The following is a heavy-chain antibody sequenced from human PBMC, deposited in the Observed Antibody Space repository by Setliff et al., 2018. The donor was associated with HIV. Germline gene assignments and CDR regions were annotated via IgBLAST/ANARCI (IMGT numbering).Heavy chain of an antibody. J-gene: IGHJ4*02. D-gene: IGHD2-21*01. CDR2: ISSSGTT. CDR3: ARLGRAIDDGGSSLRLDF. Sequence: SETLSLTCVVSDDSFSNYDWTWIRQSPGKALERIGYISSSGTTTYNPSLRSRVTISIETSNTRFSLWLRSATAADTATYFCARLGRAIDDGGSSLRLDFWGQGMLVTVSS. CDR1: DDSFSNYD. V-gene: IGHV4-4*09.